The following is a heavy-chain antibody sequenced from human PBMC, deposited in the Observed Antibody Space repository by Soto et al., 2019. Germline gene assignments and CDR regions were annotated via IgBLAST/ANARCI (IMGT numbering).Heavy chain of an antibody. J-gene: IGHJ3*02. CDR3: ARSLGTTHAFDI. V-gene: IGHV1-69*02. D-gene: IGHD2-15*01. Sequence: QVPLVQSGAEVKKPGSSVKVSCKASGGTFSSYTISWVRQAPGQGLEWMGRIIPILGIANYAQKFQGRVTITADKSTSTAYMELSSLRSEDTAVYYCARSLGTTHAFDIWGQGTMVTVSS. CDR1: GGTFSSYT. CDR2: IIPILGIA.